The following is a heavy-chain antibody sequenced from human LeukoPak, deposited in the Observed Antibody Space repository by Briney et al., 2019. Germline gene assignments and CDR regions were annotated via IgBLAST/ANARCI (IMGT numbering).Heavy chain of an antibody. Sequence: GGSLRLSCAAFGFTFSSFWMHWVRQAPGKGLVWVSRINSVGSSTSYADSVKGRFTISRDNAKNTLYLQMNSLRAEDTAVYYCARERTSGWDAFDFWGQGTLVTVSS. CDR3: ARERTSGWDAFDF. V-gene: IGHV3-74*01. CDR2: INSVGSST. J-gene: IGHJ4*02. D-gene: IGHD6-19*01. CDR1: GFTFSSFW.